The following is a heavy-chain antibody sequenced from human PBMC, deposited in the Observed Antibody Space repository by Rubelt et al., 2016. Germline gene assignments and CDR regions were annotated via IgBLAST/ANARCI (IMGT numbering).Heavy chain of an antibody. V-gene: IGHV1-3*01. J-gene: IGHJ5*02. CDR3: ASRPPYYDFWSGFDP. Sequence: QVQLVQSGAEVKKPGASVKVSCKASGYTFTSYAMHWVRQAPGQRLEWMGWINAGNGNTKYSQRFLGRVRITRETSASTAYMELSSLTSEDTAVYYCASRPPYYDFWSGFDPWGQGTLVTVSS. D-gene: IGHD3-3*01. CDR2: INAGNGNT. CDR1: GYTFTSYA.